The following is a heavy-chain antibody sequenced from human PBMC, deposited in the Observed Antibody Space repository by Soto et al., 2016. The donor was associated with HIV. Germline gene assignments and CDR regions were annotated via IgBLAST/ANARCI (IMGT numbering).Heavy chain of an antibody. V-gene: IGHV3-9*03. J-gene: IGHJ4*02. CDR1: GFTFDDYA. CDR3: AVGATTGSFFDY. Sequence: EVQLVESGGGLVQPGRSLRLSCAASGFTFDDYAMHWVRQAPGKGLEWVSGISWNSGSIGYADSVKGRFTISRDNAKNSLYLQMNSLRAEDMALYYCAVGATTGSFFDYWGQGTLVTVSS. D-gene: IGHD1-26*01. CDR2: ISWNSGSI.